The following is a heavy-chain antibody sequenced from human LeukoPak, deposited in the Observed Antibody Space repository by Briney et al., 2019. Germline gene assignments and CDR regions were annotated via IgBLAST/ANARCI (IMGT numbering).Heavy chain of an antibody. CDR3: ARSRYGGYFDY. CDR2: ISSSGSTI. V-gene: IGHV3-48*03. CDR1: GFTFSSYE. Sequence: PGGSLRLSCAASGFTFSSYEMNWVRQAPGKGLEWVSYISSSGSTIYYADSVKGRFTISRDNAKNSLYLQMNSLRAEDTAVYYCARSRYGGYFDYWGQGTLVTVSS. J-gene: IGHJ4*02. D-gene: IGHD3-10*01.